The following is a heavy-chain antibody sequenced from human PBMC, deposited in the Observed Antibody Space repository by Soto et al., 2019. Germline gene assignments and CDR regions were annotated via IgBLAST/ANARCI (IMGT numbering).Heavy chain of an antibody. V-gene: IGHV4-34*01. CDR3: ARVGRELRYFGLFYYMDV. Sequence: ASETLSLTCAVYGGSFSGYYWSWIRQPPGKGLEWIGEINHSGSTNYNPSLKSRVTISVDTSKNQFSLKLSSVTAADTAGYYCARVGRELRYFGLFYYMDVWGKGTTVTVSS. CDR1: GGSFSGYY. J-gene: IGHJ6*03. CDR2: INHSGST. D-gene: IGHD3-9*01.